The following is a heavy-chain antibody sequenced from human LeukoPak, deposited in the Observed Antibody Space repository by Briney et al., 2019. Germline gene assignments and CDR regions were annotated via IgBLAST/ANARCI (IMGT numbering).Heavy chain of an antibody. J-gene: IGHJ4*02. CDR1: GGSISSSSYY. CDR2: IYYSGST. Sequence: TSETLSLTCTVSGGSISSSSYYWGWIRQPPGKGLEWIGSIYYSGSTYYNTSLKSRVTISVDTSKNQFSLKLSSVTAADTAVYYCSRDDYGDYPSIWGQGTLVTDSS. D-gene: IGHD4-17*01. V-gene: IGHV4-39*07. CDR3: SRDDYGDYPSI.